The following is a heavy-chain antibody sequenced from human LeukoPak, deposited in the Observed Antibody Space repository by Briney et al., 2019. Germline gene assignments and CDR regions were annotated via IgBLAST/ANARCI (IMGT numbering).Heavy chain of an antibody. CDR3: AKDCGGRPRDVYFQH. D-gene: IGHD2-21*01. V-gene: IGHV3-48*01. CDR1: GFTFSSYS. CDR2: IRSSSSTI. J-gene: IGHJ1*01. Sequence: PGGSLRLSCAASGFTFSSYSMNWVRQAPGKGLEWVSYIRSSSSTIYYADSVKGRFTISRDNSKNTLYLQMNSLRAEDTAVYYCAKDCGGRPRDVYFQHWGQGTLVTVSS.